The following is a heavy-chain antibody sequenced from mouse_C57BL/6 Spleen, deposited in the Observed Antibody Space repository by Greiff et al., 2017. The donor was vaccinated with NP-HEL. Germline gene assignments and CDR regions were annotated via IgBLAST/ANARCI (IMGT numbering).Heavy chain of an antibody. CDR3: AKTDYGSSYWYFDV. V-gene: IGHV2-5*01. Sequence: QVQLKQSGPGLVQPSQSLSITCTVSGFSLTSYGVHWVRQSPGKGLELLGVIWRGGSTDYNAAFMSRLSITQDNSKSQVFFKMNSLQADDTAIYYCAKTDYGSSYWYFDVWGTGTTVTVSS. CDR1: GFSLTSYG. D-gene: IGHD1-1*01. J-gene: IGHJ1*03. CDR2: IWRGGST.